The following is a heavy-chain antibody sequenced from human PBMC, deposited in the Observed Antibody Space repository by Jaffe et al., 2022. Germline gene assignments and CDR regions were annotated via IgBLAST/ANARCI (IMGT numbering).Heavy chain of an antibody. CDR3: ARGRIMITFGGATNWFDP. CDR2: INPNSGGT. D-gene: IGHD3-16*01. V-gene: IGHV1-2*06. J-gene: IGHJ5*02. Sequence: QVQLVQSGAEVKKPGASVKVSCKASGYTFTGYYMHWVRQAPGQGLEWMGRINPNSGGTNYAQKFQGRVTMTRDTSISTAYMELSRLRSDDTAVYYCARGRIMITFGGATNWFDPWGQGTLVTVSS. CDR1: GYTFTGYY.